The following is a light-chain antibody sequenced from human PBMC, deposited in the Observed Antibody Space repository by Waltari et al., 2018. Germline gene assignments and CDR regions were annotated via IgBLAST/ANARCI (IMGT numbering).Light chain of an antibody. Sequence: QSALTQPASVSGSPGQSIPLSCTGTSSDVGGYNLVSWYQQYSGKAPKLMLSEVSKRPSGVSNRFSGSKSGNTASLTISGLQAEDEADYYCCSYTDTTTYVVFGGGTKLTVL. CDR3: CSYTDTTTYVV. CDR2: EVS. CDR1: SSDVGGYNL. V-gene: IGLV2-23*02. J-gene: IGLJ2*01.